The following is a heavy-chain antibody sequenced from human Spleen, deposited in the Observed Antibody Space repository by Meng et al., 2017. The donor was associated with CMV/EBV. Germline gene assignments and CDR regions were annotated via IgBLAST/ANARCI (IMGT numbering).Heavy chain of an antibody. CDR2: ISSSGSTT. D-gene: IGHD5-12*01. Sequence: FTFSDYYMSWVRQAPGKGLEWLSYISSSGSTTYYADSVKGRVTVSRDNAKKSLHLEMNSLRAEDTAVYYCAKDLGGYIAYGVRYFDLWGRGTLVTVSS. V-gene: IGHV3-11*01. CDR1: FTFSDYY. J-gene: IGHJ2*01. CDR3: AKDLGGYIAYGVRYFDL.